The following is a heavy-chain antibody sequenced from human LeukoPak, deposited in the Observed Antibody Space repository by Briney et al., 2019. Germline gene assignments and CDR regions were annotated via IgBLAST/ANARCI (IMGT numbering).Heavy chain of an antibody. V-gene: IGHV1-69*05. D-gene: IGHD6-19*01. CDR3: ARGGIAVAGSFDY. J-gene: IGHJ4*02. CDR2: IIPILGTA. CDR1: GGTFSSYA. Sequence: ASVKVSCKASGGTFSSYAISWVRQAPGQGLEWMGGIIPILGTANYAQKFQGRVTITTDESTSTAYMELSSLRSEDTAVYYCARGGIAVAGSFDYWGQGTLVTVSS.